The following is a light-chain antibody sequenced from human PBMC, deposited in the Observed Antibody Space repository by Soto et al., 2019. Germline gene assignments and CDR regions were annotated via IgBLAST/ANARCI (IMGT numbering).Light chain of an antibody. Sequence: EIVMTQSPATLSVSPGEGATLSCRASHSVDSNLARYQQKPGQAPRLLIFVASTRATGIPTRFSGGGSGTDFTLAISSLQSEDFGLYFCHQYDKWPLTFGGGTKVDIK. V-gene: IGKV3D-15*01. J-gene: IGKJ4*01. CDR2: VAS. CDR1: HSVDSN. CDR3: HQYDKWPLT.